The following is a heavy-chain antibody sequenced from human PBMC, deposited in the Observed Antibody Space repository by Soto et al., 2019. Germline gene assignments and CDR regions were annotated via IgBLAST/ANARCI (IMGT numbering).Heavy chain of an antibody. CDR2: INHSGST. CDR3: AREEVPQWFTKGYYGLDV. J-gene: IGHJ6*02. D-gene: IGHD2-8*01. Sequence: SETLSLTCAVYGGPFSGYYWSWIRQPPGKEPEWIGEINHSGSTNYNPSLKSRVTISVDTSKNQLSLKLSSVTAADTGVYYCAREEVPQWFTKGYYGLDVWGQGTTVTVSS. V-gene: IGHV4-34*01. CDR1: GGPFSGYY.